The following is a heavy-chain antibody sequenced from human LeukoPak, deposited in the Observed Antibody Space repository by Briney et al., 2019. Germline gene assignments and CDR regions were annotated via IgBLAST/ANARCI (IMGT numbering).Heavy chain of an antibody. CDR1: GGSISSYY. D-gene: IGHD3-22*01. Sequence: PSETLSLTCTVSGGSISSYYWSWIRQPPGKGLEWIGYIYYSGSTNYNPSLKSRVTILVDTSKNQFSLKLSSVTAADTAVYYCAREGGSSGYYHRHFQHWGQGTLVTVSS. J-gene: IGHJ1*01. CDR3: AREGGSSGYYHRHFQH. CDR2: IYYSGST. V-gene: IGHV4-59*01.